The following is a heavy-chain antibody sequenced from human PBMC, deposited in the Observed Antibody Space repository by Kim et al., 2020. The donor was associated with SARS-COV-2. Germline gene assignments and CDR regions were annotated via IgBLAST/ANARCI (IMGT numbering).Heavy chain of an antibody. D-gene: IGHD4-4*01. V-gene: IGHV4-34*01. J-gene: IGHJ6*02. Sequence: SETLSLTCAVYGGSFSGYYWSWIRQPPGKGLEWIGEINHSASTNYNPSLKSRVTISVDTSKNQFSLKLSSVTAADTAVYYCARGQIDSNYVSYYYYGMDVWGQGTTVTVSS. CDR3: ARGQIDSNYVSYYYYGMDV. CDR2: INHSAST. CDR1: GGSFSGYY.